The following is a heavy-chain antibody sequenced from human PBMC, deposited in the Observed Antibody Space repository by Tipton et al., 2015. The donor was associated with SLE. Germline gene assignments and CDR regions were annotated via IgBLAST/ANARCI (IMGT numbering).Heavy chain of an antibody. D-gene: IGHD7-27*01. CDR1: GDSISSDFF. CDR3: ARDPNGGYGSFDY. Sequence: TLSLTCSVSGDSISSDFFYWGWVRQSPGKGLEWIGSIHFSGNTYYSPSLRSRLTVSSDTSKNQFSLKLSSVTAADTAVYYCARDPNGGYGSFDYWGLGALVTVSS. CDR2: IHFSGNT. V-gene: IGHV4-39*07. J-gene: IGHJ4*02.